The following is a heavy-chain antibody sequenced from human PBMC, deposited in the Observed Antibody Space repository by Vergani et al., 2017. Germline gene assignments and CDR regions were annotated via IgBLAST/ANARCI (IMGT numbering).Heavy chain of an antibody. V-gene: IGHV1-8*02. CDR2: MNPNSGNT. Sequence: QVQLVQSGAEVKKPGASVKVSCKASGYTFTGYYMHWVRQATGQGLEWMGWMNPNSGNTGYAQKFQGRVTMTRNTAISTAYMELSSLRSEDTAVYYCARARGYSSHYYYYGMDVWGQGTTVTVSS. CDR3: ARARGYSSHYYYYGMDV. J-gene: IGHJ6*02. CDR1: GYTFTGYY. D-gene: IGHD5-18*01.